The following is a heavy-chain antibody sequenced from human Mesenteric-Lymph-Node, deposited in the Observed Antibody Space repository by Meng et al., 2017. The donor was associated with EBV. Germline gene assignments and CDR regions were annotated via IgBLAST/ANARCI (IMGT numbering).Heavy chain of an antibody. CDR2: ASSGGGPI. Sequence: GGGLVQPGGSLTSSRTASGFTFSSNAMGWFRQAPGTGLEWISTASSGGGPIYYPDSMRGRFTVSRDSSKSTLYLHMNSLGADDTAVYYCAKEDGYYGYFDFWGQGTLVTVSS. J-gene: IGHJ4*02. CDR3: AKEDGYYGYFDF. V-gene: IGHV3-23*01. CDR1: GFTFSSNA. D-gene: IGHD2-15*01.